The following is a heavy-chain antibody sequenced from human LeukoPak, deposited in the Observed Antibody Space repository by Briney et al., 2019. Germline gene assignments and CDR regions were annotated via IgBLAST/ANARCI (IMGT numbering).Heavy chain of an antibody. CDR2: FDPEDGET. CDR3: AKRALPFSYGSGSYSESPPGWFDP. J-gene: IGHJ5*02. V-gene: IGHV1-24*01. Sequence: ASVKVPCKVSGYTLTELSMHWVRQAPGKGLEWMGGFDPEDGETIYAQKFQGRVTMTEDTSTDTAYMELSSLRSEDTAVYYCAKRALPFSYGSGSYSESPPGWFDPWGQGTLVTVSS. CDR1: GYTLTELS. D-gene: IGHD3-10*01.